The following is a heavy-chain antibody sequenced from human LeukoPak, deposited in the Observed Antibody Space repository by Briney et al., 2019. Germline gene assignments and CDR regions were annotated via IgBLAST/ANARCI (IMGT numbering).Heavy chain of an antibody. D-gene: IGHD2-2*02. J-gene: IGHJ4*02. CDR1: GFTFSSYG. CDR2: IRYDGSNK. Sequence: GGSLRLSCAASGFTFSSYGMHWVRQAPGKGLEGVAFIRYDGSNKYYADSVKGRFTISRDNSKNTLYLQMNSLRAEDTAVYYCATNSDCSSANCYTAFDYWGQGTLVTVSS. CDR3: ATNSDCSSANCYTAFDY. V-gene: IGHV3-30*02.